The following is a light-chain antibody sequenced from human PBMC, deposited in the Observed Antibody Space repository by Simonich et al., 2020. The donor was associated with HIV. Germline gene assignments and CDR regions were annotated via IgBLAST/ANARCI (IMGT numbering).Light chain of an antibody. CDR2: LGS. Sequence: DIVMTQSPLSLPVTPGEPASISCRSSQSLLHSNGYNYLDWFLQKPGPSPQLLIYLGSNRASGVPDRISGSGSGTDFTLKISRVEAEDVGVYYCMQALQTPITFGQGTRLEIK. J-gene: IGKJ5*01. CDR3: MQALQTPIT. CDR1: QSLLHSNGYNY. V-gene: IGKV2-28*01.